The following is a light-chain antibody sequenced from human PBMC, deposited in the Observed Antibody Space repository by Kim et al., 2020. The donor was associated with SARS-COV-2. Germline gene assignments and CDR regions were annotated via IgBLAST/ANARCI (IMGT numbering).Light chain of an antibody. V-gene: IGKV4-1*01. CDR3: QQYYRTPLT. CDR2: WAS. CDR1: QSVLYSSNNKNC. J-gene: IGKJ4*01. Sequence: ATINGKSRQSVLYSSNNKNCLAWYQQKPGQPPKLLIYWASTRESGVPDRFSGSGSGTDFTLTISSLQAEDVAVYYCQQYYRTPLTFGGGTKVDIK.